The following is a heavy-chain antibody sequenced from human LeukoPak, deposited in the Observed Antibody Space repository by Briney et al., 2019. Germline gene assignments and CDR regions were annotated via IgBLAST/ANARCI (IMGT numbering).Heavy chain of an antibody. CDR1: GFDLTTYA. CDR2: IRIGGGGT. CDR3: ARCKVLSQGWCNWFDP. J-gene: IGHJ5*02. Sequence: HPGGSLRLSCAASGFDLTTYAMTWVRQAPAKGLEWVSSIRIGGGGTYYADSVKGRFTISRDNSENTLHLQMNNLRVEDTARYFCARCKVLSQGWCNWFDPWGQGTLATVSS. D-gene: IGHD1-1*01. V-gene: IGHV3-23*01.